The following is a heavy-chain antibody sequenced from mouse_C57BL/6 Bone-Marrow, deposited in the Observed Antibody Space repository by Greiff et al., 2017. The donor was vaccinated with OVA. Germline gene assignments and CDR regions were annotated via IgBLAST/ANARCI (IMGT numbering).Heavy chain of an antibody. J-gene: IGHJ2*01. D-gene: IGHD1-1*01. CDR1: GYTFTSYG. V-gene: IGHV1-81*01. CDR2: IYPRSGNT. Sequence: QVQLKQSGAELARPGASVKLSCKASGYTFTSYGISWVKQRTGQGLEWIGEIYPRSGNTYYNEKFKGKATLTADKSSSTAYMELRSLTSEDSAVYFCARGSLLRYYFDYWGQGTTLTVSS. CDR3: ARGSLLRYYFDY.